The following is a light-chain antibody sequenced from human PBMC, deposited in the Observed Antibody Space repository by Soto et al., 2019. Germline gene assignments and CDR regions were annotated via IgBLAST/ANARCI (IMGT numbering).Light chain of an antibody. CDR1: FSNIGSNF. Sequence: QSVLTQPPSASGTPGQTVTISCSGRFSNIGSNFIYWYQQLPGTAPKLLIYRNNERPSGVPDRFSASKSGTSASLAISGLRSEDEADYHCAAWDDSRRGVVFGGGTKVTAL. CDR3: AAWDDSRRGVV. V-gene: IGLV1-47*01. CDR2: RNN. J-gene: IGLJ3*02.